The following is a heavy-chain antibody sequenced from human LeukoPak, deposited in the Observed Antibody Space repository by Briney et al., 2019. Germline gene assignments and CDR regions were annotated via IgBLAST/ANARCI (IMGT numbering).Heavy chain of an antibody. Sequence: GGSLRLSCAASGFTVSSNYMSWVRQAPGKGLEWVSVIYSGGSTYYADSVKGRFTISRDNSKNTLYLQMNSLRAEDTAVYYCARDTPYCSSTSCKVVDYYYYYGMDVWGQGTTVTVSS. J-gene: IGHJ6*02. V-gene: IGHV3-66*01. CDR3: ARDTPYCSSTSCKVVDYYYYYGMDV. CDR1: GFTVSSNY. D-gene: IGHD2-2*01. CDR2: IYSGGST.